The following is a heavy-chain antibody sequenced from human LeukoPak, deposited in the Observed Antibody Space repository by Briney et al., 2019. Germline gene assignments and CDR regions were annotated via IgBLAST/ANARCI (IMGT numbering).Heavy chain of an antibody. CDR2: IYHSGST. CDR1: GYSISSGYY. J-gene: IGHJ6*04. V-gene: IGHV4-38-2*02. Sequence: SETLSLTCAVSGYSISSGYYWGWIRQPPGKGLEWIGSIYHSGSTYYNPSPQRPVTISVDTSKNPFSLKLSSVTAAATAVYYCARDGGQYQLLDYYYGMDVWGKGTTVTVSS. D-gene: IGHD2-2*01. CDR3: ARDGGQYQLLDYYYGMDV.